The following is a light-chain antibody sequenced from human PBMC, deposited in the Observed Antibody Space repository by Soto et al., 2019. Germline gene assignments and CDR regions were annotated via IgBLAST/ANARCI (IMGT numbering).Light chain of an antibody. CDR2: GNS. CDR1: SSNIGAGYD. Sequence: QSVLTQPPSVSGAPGQRVTISCTGSSSNIGAGYDVHWYQQLPGTAPKLLIYGNSNRPSGVPDRFSGSKSGTSASLAITGLQAEDEADYYCQSYDSSLSGYNYVFGTGTKDTVL. CDR3: QSYDSSLSGYNYV. J-gene: IGLJ1*01. V-gene: IGLV1-40*01.